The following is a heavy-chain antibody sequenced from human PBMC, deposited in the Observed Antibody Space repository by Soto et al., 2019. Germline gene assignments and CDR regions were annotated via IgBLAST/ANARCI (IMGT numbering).Heavy chain of an antibody. CDR3: ARGGRENWVVVPAATNPYDY. Sequence: PSETLSLTCAVYGGSFSGYYWSWIRQPPGKGLEWIGEINHSGSTNYNPSLKSRVTISVDTSKNQFSLKLSSVTAADTAVYYCARGGRENWVVVPAATNPYDYWGQGTLVTVSS. J-gene: IGHJ4*02. V-gene: IGHV4-34*01. D-gene: IGHD2-2*01. CDR2: INHSGST. CDR1: GGSFSGYY.